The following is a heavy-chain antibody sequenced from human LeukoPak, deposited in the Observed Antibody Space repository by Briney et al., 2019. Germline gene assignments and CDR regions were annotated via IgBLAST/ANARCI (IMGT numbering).Heavy chain of an antibody. CDR2: IWYDGSNK. V-gene: IGHV3-33*01. Sequence: PGMSLRLSCAASGFTFTTYGMHWVRQAPGKGREWVAIIWYDGSNKYYADSVRGRFTISRDNSKNTLYLQMNSLRVEDTAMYYCAGGEPYVYWGQGTLVTVSS. D-gene: IGHD1-14*01. J-gene: IGHJ4*02. CDR1: GFTFTTYG. CDR3: AGGEPYVY.